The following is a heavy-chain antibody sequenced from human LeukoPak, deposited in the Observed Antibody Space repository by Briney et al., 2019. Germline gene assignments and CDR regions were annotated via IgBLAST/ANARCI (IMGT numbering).Heavy chain of an antibody. CDR1: GYSFTSYW. CDR3: GRHLYGGNAAIDY. D-gene: IGHD4-23*01. J-gene: IGHJ4*02. CDR2: MHPGDYDT. Sequence: GESLKTSCKGSGYSFTSYWIGWVPQMPGKGLEWMGIMHPGDYDTRYSPSFQGQVTISVDKSVSTAYLQWSSLKASDTAMYYCGRHLYGGNAAIDYWGQGTLVTVSS. V-gene: IGHV5-51*01.